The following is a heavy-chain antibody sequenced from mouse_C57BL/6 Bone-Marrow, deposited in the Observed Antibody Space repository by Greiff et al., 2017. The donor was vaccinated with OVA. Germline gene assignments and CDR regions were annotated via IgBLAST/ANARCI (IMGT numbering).Heavy chain of an antibody. CDR2: INPSSGYT. V-gene: IGHV1-7*01. CDR3: ARGTAQATFPIDY. D-gene: IGHD3-2*02. J-gene: IGHJ2*01. CDR1: GYTFTSYW. Sequence: QVHVKQSGAELAKPGASVKLSCKASGYTFTSYWMHWVKQRPGQGLEWIGYINPSSGYTKYNQKFKDKATLTADKSSSTAYMQLSSLTYEDSAVYYCARGTAQATFPIDYWGQGTTLTVSS.